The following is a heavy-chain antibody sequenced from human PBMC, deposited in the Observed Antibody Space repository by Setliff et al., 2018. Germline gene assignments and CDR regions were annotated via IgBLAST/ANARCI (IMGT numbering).Heavy chain of an antibody. J-gene: IGHJ3*01. Sequence: ASVKVSCKASGYIFTSYGISWVRQAPGQGLEWMGWISSYNGKTNYAQKLQGRVTMTTDTSTSTAYMELRSLGAEDTALYYCARAHRYFSDTSGYFYDQGRSAFDVWGQGTMVTVSS. D-gene: IGHD3-22*01. CDR3: ARAHRYFSDTSGYFYDQGRSAFDV. V-gene: IGHV1-18*01. CDR1: GYIFTSYG. CDR2: ISSYNGKT.